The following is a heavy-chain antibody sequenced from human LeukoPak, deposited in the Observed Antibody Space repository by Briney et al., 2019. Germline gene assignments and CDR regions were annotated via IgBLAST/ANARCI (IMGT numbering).Heavy chain of an antibody. V-gene: IGHV3-74*03. CDR3: ANLAAAGTGLIDY. CDR2: INPDGTST. CDR1: GFTFSSNW. J-gene: IGHJ4*02. Sequence: GGSLRLSCAASGFTFSSNWMHWVRHDPEKGLVWVSYINPDGTSTKYADSVQGRFTVSRDNAKNTLYLQMNSLRVDDTAVYYCANLAAAGTGLIDYWGQGTLVTVSS. D-gene: IGHD6-13*01.